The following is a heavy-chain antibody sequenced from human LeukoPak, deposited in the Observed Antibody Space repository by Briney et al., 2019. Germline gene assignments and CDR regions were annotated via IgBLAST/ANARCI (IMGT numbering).Heavy chain of an antibody. V-gene: IGHV3-23*01. J-gene: IGHJ4*02. CDR3: AKDPHARIVAAVLQ. CDR1: GFTFSNYA. Sequence: GGHLRLSCAASGFTFSNYAMNWVRQAPGKGLEWVSGISGSGGSTYYADSVKGRFTISRDNSKNTLYLQLNSLRAEDTAVYYCAKDPHARIVAAVLQWGQGTLVTVCS. CDR2: ISGSGGST. D-gene: IGHD6-13*01.